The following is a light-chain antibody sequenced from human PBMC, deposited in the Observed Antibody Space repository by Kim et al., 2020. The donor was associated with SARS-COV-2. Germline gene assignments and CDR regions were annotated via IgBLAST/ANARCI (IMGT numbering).Light chain of an antibody. J-gene: IGKJ4*02. CDR1: QSVSSSN. CDR3: QQRNNWPLT. V-gene: IGKV3-11*01. Sequence: VLTQSPATLSLSPGERATLSCRASQSVSSSNLIWYQQKSGQAPRLLIYAASNRATGIPARFSGSGSGTDFTLTISSLEPEDFAVYYCQQRNNWPLTFGGGTKVDIK. CDR2: AAS.